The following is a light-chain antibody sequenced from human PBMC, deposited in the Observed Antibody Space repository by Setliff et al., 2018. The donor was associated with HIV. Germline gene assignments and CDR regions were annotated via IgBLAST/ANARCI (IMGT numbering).Light chain of an antibody. Sequence: QPALTQPASMSGSPGQSITISCTGTSDDVGASNYVSWYQQHPGKAPKLIIYEVKVRPSGVSSRFSGSKSGNTASLTLSGLQTEDEADYYCSSYTKTAPVYVFGSGTKVTVL. CDR3: SSYTKTAPVYV. V-gene: IGLV2-14*01. CDR1: SDDVGASNY. J-gene: IGLJ1*01. CDR2: EVK.